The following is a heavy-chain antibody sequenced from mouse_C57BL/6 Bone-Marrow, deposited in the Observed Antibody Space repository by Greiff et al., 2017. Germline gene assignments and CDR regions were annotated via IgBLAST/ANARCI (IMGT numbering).Heavy chain of an antibody. CDR1: GFTFSSYG. CDR3: ARRVVTTHYYAMDY. Sequence: EVKVVESGGDLVKPGGSLKLSCAASGFTFSSYGMSWVRQTPDKRLEWVATISSGGSNTYSPDSVKGRFTISSDNAKHTLYLQMSRRKSEDTAMYYCARRVVTTHYYAMDYWGQGTSVTVSS. D-gene: IGHD2-2*01. V-gene: IGHV5-6*02. CDR2: ISSGGSNT. J-gene: IGHJ4*01.